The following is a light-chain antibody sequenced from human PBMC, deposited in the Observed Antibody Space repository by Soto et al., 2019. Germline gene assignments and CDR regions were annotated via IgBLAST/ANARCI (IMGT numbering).Light chain of an antibody. J-gene: IGLJ3*02. CDR3: SSYADSRTWV. Sequence: QSALTQPDSVSGSPGQSITISCTGTSSDVGYYNLVSWYQQHPGKAPKLLICEGSRRPSGVSNRFSGSKSGNTASLTISGLQPEDDGDYYCSSYADSRTWVFGGGTKLTVL. CDR1: SSDVGYYNL. CDR2: EGS. V-gene: IGLV2-23*01.